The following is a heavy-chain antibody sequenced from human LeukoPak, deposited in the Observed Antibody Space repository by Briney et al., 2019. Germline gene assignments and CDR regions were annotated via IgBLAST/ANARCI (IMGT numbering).Heavy chain of an antibody. Sequence: AGGSLRLSCAASGFTFRDYTMNWVRQAQGKGLEWVSAISKSGTYIKYADSVKGRFTVSRDNAKNSLFLQMNSLRVEDTAVYFCAREVLIVVEPAANTIDYWGQGTRVTVSS. J-gene: IGHJ4*02. V-gene: IGHV3-21*01. CDR3: AREVLIVVEPAANTIDY. CDR2: ISKSGTYI. CDR1: GFTFRDYT. D-gene: IGHD2-2*01.